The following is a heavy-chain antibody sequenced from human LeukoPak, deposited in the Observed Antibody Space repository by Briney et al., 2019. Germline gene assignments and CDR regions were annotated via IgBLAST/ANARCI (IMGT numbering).Heavy chain of an antibody. CDR3: ARDENYYDSSGYYYVEDY. J-gene: IGHJ4*02. Sequence: QPGGSLILSCAASGFTFSSYWMSWVRQAPGKGLEWVANIKQDGSEKYYVDSVKGRFTISRDNAKNSLYLQMNSLRAEDTAVYYCARDENYYDSSGYYYVEDYWGQGTLVTVSS. D-gene: IGHD3-22*01. V-gene: IGHV3-7*01. CDR1: GFTFSSYW. CDR2: IKQDGSEK.